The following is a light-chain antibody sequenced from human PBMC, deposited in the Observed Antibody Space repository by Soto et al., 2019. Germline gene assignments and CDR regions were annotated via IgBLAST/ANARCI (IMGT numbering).Light chain of an antibody. Sequence: EIVMTQSPVTLSVSPGEGATLSCRASQPVDNDLAWYQKKPCRAPRLLIFGASTRATGIPARFSGVGSGTEFTLTISSLQSEDFAVYCCQQYNNWPLTFGGGTKVEIK. J-gene: IGKJ4*01. CDR2: GAS. CDR1: QPVDND. V-gene: IGKV3-15*01. CDR3: QQYNNWPLT.